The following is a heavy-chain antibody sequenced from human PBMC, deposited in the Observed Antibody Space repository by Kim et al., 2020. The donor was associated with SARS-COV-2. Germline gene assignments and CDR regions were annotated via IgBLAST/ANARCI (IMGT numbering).Heavy chain of an antibody. V-gene: IGHV3-23*01. J-gene: IGHJ4*02. CDR2: ISGSGGTT. D-gene: IGHD6-13*01. CDR3: AKSIIAAVGKFDY. Sequence: GGSLRLSCAASGFTFSSYAMSWVRQAPGTGLEWVSAISGSGGTTYYADSVKGRFTISRDNSKNTLYLQMISLRAEDTAVYYCAKSIIAAVGKFDYWGQGTLVTVSS. CDR1: GFTFSSYA.